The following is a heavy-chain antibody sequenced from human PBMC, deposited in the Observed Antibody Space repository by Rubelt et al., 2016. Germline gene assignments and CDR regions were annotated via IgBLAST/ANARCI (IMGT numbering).Heavy chain of an antibody. Sequence: QVQLQESGPGLVKPSETLSLTCSVSGASITTHYWSWVRQFPGKGLEWLVYGHYSGSTNYNPSLKSRLIMSVDTSKNQFSLELGSVTAADTAVYYCARDILMVGATLYFDLWGRGTLVTVS. CDR3: ARDILMVGATLYFDL. J-gene: IGHJ2*01. CDR1: GASITTHY. D-gene: IGHD1-26*01. CDR2: GHYSGST. V-gene: IGHV4-59*11.